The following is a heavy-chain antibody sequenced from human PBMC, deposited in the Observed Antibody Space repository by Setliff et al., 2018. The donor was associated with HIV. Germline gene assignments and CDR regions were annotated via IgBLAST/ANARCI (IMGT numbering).Heavy chain of an antibody. CDR1: GYMFIAYG. CDR2: IGPYNGNT. CDR3: ARPRPHCGGDCYSAWFDP. D-gene: IGHD2-21*02. Sequence: ASVKVSCKTSGYMFIAYGMSWVRRAPGQGLEWMGWIGPYNGNTKYSQKFQGRVTITRDTSASTAYMELSSLRSEDTAVYYCARPRPHCGGDCYSAWFDPWGQGTLVTVSS. V-gene: IGHV1-18*01. J-gene: IGHJ5*02.